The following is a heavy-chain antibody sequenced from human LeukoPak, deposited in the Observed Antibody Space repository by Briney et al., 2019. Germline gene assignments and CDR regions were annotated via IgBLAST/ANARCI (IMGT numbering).Heavy chain of an antibody. Sequence: SEILSLTCAVFGGSISIYYWSWIRQPPGKGLEWIGYIYYSVSTNYNPSLKSRVTISVDTSKNQFSLKLSSVTAADTAVYYCARHVGVRGVISKYNWFDPWGQGTLVTVSS. J-gene: IGHJ5*02. CDR3: ARHVGVRGVISKYNWFDP. CDR1: GGSISIYY. V-gene: IGHV4-59*08. D-gene: IGHD3-10*01. CDR2: IYYSVST.